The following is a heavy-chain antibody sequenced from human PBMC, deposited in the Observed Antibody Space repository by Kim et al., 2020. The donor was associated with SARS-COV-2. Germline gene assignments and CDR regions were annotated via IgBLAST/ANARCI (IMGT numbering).Heavy chain of an antibody. CDR1: GFTFSSYA. V-gene: IGHV3-23*01. CDR3: AKDHKLWFGELLAEFDY. D-gene: IGHD3-10*01. CDR2: ISGSGGST. Sequence: GGSLRLSCAASGFTFSSYAMSWVRQAPGKGLEWVSAISGSGGSTYYADSVKGRFTISRDNSKNTLYLQMNSLRAEDTAVYYCAKDHKLWFGELLAEFDYWGQGTLVTVSS. J-gene: IGHJ4*02.